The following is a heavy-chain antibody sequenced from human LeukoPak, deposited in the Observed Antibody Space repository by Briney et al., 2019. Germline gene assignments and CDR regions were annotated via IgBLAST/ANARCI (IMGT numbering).Heavy chain of an antibody. CDR1: AGSISLYNTYY. CDR2: IYYSGST. D-gene: IGHD3-10*01. Sequence: PSETLSLTCAVSAGSISLYNTYYWNWIRQSPGKGLEWIGYIYYSGSTSYNPSLKSRVTISVDTFRNQFSLKLTSVTAADTAIYYCAKSDYYGASDYWGQGTLVTVSS. J-gene: IGHJ4*02. V-gene: IGHV4-59*01. CDR3: AKSDYYGASDY.